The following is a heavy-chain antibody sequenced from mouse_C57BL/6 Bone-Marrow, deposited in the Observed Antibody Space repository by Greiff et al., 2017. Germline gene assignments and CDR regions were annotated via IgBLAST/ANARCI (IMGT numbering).Heavy chain of an antibody. Sequence: EVQLQQSGAELVKPGASVKLSCTASGFNINAYYMHWVKQRTEKGLEWIGRIDPEAGETKYAPKFKGPVTITADTSSNTPYLQLSSLTSEDTDVYCCARRLQLNYWGQGTTLTVSS. V-gene: IGHV14-2*01. CDR2: IDPEAGET. J-gene: IGHJ2*01. D-gene: IGHD2-10*01. CDR1: GFNINAYY. CDR3: ARRLQLNY.